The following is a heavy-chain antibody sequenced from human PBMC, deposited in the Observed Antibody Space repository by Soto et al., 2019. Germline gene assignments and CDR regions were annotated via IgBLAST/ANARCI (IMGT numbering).Heavy chain of an antibody. CDR3: AXXXXXXXXXXXXXXX. Sequence: QLHLQESGPGLVKPSETLSLTCSVSSGSISTSGYYWDWIRQPPGTGLEWIGGISYSGSTYYNPSLKSRLTISVDTXTNHFXLXLXXVXXXXTAXXFCAXXXXXXXXXXXXXXXWSQGTLVTVSS. CDR1: SGSISTSGYY. V-gene: IGHV4-39*02. D-gene: IGHD6-25*01. J-gene: IGHJ4*02. CDR2: ISYSGST.